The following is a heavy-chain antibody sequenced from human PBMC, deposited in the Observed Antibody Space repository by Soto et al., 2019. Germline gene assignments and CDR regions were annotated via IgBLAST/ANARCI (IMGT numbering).Heavy chain of an antibody. V-gene: IGHV3-30-3*02. CDR2: ISYDGSNK. J-gene: IGHJ4*02. Sequence: QVQLVESGGGVVQPGRSLRLSCAASGFTFSSYAMHWVRQAPGKGLEWVAVISYDGSNKYYADSVKGRFTISRDNSKNTLYLQMNSLRAEDTAVYYCAKLVVIDDFDYWGQGTPVTVSS. CDR1: GFTFSSYA. CDR3: AKLVVIDDFDY. D-gene: IGHD3-22*01.